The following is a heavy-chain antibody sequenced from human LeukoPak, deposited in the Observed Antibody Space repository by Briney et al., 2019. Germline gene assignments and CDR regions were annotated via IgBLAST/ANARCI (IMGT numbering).Heavy chain of an antibody. CDR3: VRDGRGDYPKFDL. Sequence: PGGSLRLSCAASGFTFSSYWMHWVRQAPGKGLVWVSRINSDGSSTSYADSVKGRFTISRDNARNTLILEMNSLTAEDTAVYYCVRDGRGDYPKFDLWGQGALVTVSS. CDR1: GFTFSSYW. V-gene: IGHV3-74*01. D-gene: IGHD4-17*01. CDR2: INSDGSST. J-gene: IGHJ4*02.